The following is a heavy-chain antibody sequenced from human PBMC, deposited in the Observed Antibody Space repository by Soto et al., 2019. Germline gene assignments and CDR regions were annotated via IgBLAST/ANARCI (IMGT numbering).Heavy chain of an antibody. V-gene: IGHV3-15*01. Sequence: GSLRLSCAASGFTFSNAWMSWVRQAPGKGLEWVGRIKGEADGGTTDYAAPVKGRISISRDHSKDTLYLQMNSLKTEDTAVYYCSTGLSNGYYNFDYWGQGTPVTVSS. CDR1: GFTFSNAW. CDR2: IKGEADGGTT. D-gene: IGHD3-22*01. CDR3: STGLSNGYYNFDY. J-gene: IGHJ4*02.